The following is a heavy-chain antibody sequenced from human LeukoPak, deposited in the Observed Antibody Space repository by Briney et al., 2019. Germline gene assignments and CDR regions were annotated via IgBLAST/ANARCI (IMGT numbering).Heavy chain of an antibody. Sequence: PGGSLRLSCAASGFTFSSYAMSWVRQAPGKGLEWVSAISGSGGSTYYADSVKGRFTISRDNSKNTLYLQMNSLRAEDTAVYYCAKDRYGGWGLLAAFDIWGQGTMVTVSS. D-gene: IGHD1-26*01. V-gene: IGHV3-23*01. J-gene: IGHJ3*02. CDR1: GFTFSSYA. CDR2: ISGSGGST. CDR3: AKDRYGGWGLLAAFDI.